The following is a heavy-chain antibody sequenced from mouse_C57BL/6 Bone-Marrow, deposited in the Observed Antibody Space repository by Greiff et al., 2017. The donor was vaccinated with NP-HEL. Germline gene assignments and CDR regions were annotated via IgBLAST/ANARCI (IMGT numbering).Heavy chain of an antibody. J-gene: IGHJ4*01. CDR1: GFSFNTYA. CDR3: VRPWDAYYAMDY. D-gene: IGHD4-1*01. CDR2: IRSKSNNYAT. V-gene: IGHV10-1*01. Sequence: DVQLVESGGGLVQPKGSLKLSCAASGFSFNTYAMNWVRQAPGKGLEWVARIRSKSNNYATYYADSVKDRFTISRDDSESMLYLQMNNLKTEDTAMYYCVRPWDAYYAMDYWGQGTSVTVSS.